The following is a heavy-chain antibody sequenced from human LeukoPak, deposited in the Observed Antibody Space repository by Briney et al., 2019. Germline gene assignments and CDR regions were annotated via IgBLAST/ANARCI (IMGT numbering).Heavy chain of an antibody. V-gene: IGHV4-59*01. D-gene: IGHD3-22*01. J-gene: IGHJ3*02. CDR1: GGSISSYY. CDR2: IHYSGST. Sequence: SETLSLTCTVSGGSISSYYWSWIRQPPGKGLEWIGYIHYSGSTNYNPSLKSRVTISVDTSKNQFSLKLSSVTAADTAVYYCARDSHYYDSSGYYYEAFDIWGQGTMVTVSS. CDR3: ARDSHYYDSSGYYYEAFDI.